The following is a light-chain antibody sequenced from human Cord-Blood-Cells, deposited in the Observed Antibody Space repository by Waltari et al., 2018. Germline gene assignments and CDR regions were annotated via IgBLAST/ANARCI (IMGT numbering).Light chain of an antibody. CDR3: QQRSNWIT. CDR1: QSVSSY. CDR2: DAS. Sequence: EFVLTQSPATLSLSTGDRATLSCRASQSVSSYLAWYQQKPGQAPRLLIYDASNRATGIPARFSGSGSGTDFTLTISSLEPEDFAVYYCQQRSNWITFGQGTRLEIK. V-gene: IGKV3-11*01. J-gene: IGKJ5*01.